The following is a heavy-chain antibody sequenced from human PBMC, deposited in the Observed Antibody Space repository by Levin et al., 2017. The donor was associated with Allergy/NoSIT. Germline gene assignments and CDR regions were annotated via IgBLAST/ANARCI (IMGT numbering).Heavy chain of an antibody. CDR1: GFTFSRYA. CDR2: VNNGGNA. D-gene: IGHD6-19*01. CDR3: AKDHPSSGWPAFEY. J-gene: IGHJ4*02. Sequence: GGSLRLSCAASGFTFSRYAMSWVRQAPGRGLEWVASVNNGGNAYYGGSVKGRFTVSRDNSKNTLDLEMNSLRDDDTATYYCAKDHPSSGWPAFEYWGQGILVTVSS. V-gene: IGHV3-23*01.